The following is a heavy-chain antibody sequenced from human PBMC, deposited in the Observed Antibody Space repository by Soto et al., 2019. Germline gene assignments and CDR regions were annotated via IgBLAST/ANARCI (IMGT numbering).Heavy chain of an antibody. V-gene: IGHV3-48*03. CDR3: ARAAYASLRYSASFYGMDV. CDR2: ISRSGDVI. Sequence: PGGSLRLSCAASEFSLSYYEMHWVRQAPGGGLEWLSYISRSGDVIYYADSARGRFAISRDNAKDTLYLQMNSLTVEDTAVYYCARAAYASLRYSASFYGMDVWGQGTTVTVSS. CDR1: EFSLSYYE. J-gene: IGHJ6*02. D-gene: IGHD3-16*01.